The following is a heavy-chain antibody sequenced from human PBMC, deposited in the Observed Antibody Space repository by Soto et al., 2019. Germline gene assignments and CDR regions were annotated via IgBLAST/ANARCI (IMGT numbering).Heavy chain of an antibody. CDR1: GYTFTGYY. CDR3: ARERIAAAGAYYYGMDV. Sequence: ASVKVSCKASGYTFTGYYMHWVRQAPGQGLEWMGWTNPNSGGTNYAQKFQGRVTMTRDTSISTAYMELSRLRSDDTAVYYCARERIAAAGAYYYGMDVWGQGTTVTVSS. D-gene: IGHD6-13*01. CDR2: TNPNSGGT. V-gene: IGHV1-2*02. J-gene: IGHJ6*02.